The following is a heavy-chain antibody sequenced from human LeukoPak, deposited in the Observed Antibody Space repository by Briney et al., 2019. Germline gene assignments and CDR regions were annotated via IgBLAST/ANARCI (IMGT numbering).Heavy chain of an antibody. CDR3: AKHLGYSSSHTDY. CDR2: ISGSGVST. Sequence: GGSLRLSCAASGFTFSSYAMSWVRQAPGKGLEWVSAISGSGVSTYYADSVKGRFTISRDNSKNTVYLQLNSLRAEHTAIYYCAKHLGYSSSHTDYWGQGTLVTVSS. V-gene: IGHV3-23*01. CDR1: GFTFSSYA. D-gene: IGHD6-13*01. J-gene: IGHJ4*02.